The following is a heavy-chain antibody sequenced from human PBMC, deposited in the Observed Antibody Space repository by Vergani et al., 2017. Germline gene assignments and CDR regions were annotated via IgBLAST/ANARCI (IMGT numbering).Heavy chain of an antibody. CDR3: VKDAGSYENFFDS. J-gene: IGHJ4*02. D-gene: IGHD1-26*01. CDR1: DLTLSTYP. CDR2: LTGGGGST. Sequence: EVQLLESGGSLKQPGGSVRLSCAASDLTLSTYPMNWVRRAPGKGLEWVSALTGGGGSTYYADSFKGRFIIPRDNSRDTLYLQMNSLRPEDTATYYCVKDAGSYENFFDSWGQGTLLTVSS. V-gene: IGHV3-23*01.